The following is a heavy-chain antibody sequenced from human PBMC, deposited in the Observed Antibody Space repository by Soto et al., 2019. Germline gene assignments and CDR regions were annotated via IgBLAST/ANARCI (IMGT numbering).Heavy chain of an antibody. Sequence: PPHTVPLTGERSVGNVSGNSGACNWNKKSPSRGLEWLGSTYYSSKWYNDYAVSVKSRITINPDTSKNQFSLQLNSVTPEDTAVYYCARDSDYDFWSGYFNGYYGMDVWGQGTTVTVSS. CDR1: VGNVSGNSGA. V-gene: IGHV6-1*01. D-gene: IGHD3-3*01. CDR3: ARDSDYDFWSGYFNGYYGMDV. CDR2: TYYSSKWYN. J-gene: IGHJ6*02.